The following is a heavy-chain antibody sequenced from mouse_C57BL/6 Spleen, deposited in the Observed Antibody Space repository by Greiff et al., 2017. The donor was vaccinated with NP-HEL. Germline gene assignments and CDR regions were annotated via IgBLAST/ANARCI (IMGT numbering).Heavy chain of an antibody. J-gene: IGHJ2*01. D-gene: IGHD2-1*01. V-gene: IGHV5-17*01. CDR2: ISSGSSTI. Sequence: EVQLVESGGGLVKPGGSLKLSCAASGFTFSDYGMHWVRQAPEKGLEWVAYISSGSSTIYYADTVKGRFTISRDNAKNTLFLQMTSLRSEDTAMYYCARLRGNYEGYFDYWGQGTTLTVSS. CDR3: ARLRGNYEGYFDY. CDR1: GFTFSDYG.